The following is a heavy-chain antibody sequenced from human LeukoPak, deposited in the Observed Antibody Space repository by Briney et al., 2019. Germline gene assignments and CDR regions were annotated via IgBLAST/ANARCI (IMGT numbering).Heavy chain of an antibody. V-gene: IGHV3-23*01. CDR3: AKEGTFRVGSMDV. CDR1: GFTFSSYA. CDR2: ISGSGYST. J-gene: IGHJ6*02. D-gene: IGHD2/OR15-2a*01. Sequence: GGSLRLSCAASGFTFSSYAMSWVRQAPGKGLEWVSGISGSGYSTNYADSVKGRFAISRDNSKNTLYLQMNSLRAEDTAVYYCAKEGTFRVGSMDVWGQGTTVTVSS.